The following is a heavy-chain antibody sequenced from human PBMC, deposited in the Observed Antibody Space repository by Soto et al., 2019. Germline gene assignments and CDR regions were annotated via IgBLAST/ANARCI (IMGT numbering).Heavy chain of an antibody. Sequence: GESLKISCNGSGYIFTSYWIGGVRQMPGKGLELRGISYPGDSDTRYSPSFQGQVTISADKSISTAYLQWSSLKASDTAMYYCARHGYFNYYGSGSYPWDYYYGMDVWGQGTTVTVSS. V-gene: IGHV5-51*01. CDR1: GYIFTSYW. J-gene: IGHJ6*02. CDR3: ARHGYFNYYGSGSYPWDYYYGMDV. D-gene: IGHD3-10*01. CDR2: SYPGDSDT.